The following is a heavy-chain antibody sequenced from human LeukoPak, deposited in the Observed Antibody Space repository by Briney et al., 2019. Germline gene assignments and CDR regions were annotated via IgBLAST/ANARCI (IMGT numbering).Heavy chain of an antibody. CDR1: GGTFSSYA. J-gene: IGHJ4*02. CDR2: IIPIFGTA. CDR3: AGWPPGGYSYGFDY. Sequence: ASVKVSCKASGGTFSSYAISWVRQAPGQGLEWMGGIIPIFGTANYAQKFQGRVTITADKSTSTAYMELSSLRSEDTAVYYCAGWPPGGYSYGFDYWGQGTLVTVSS. V-gene: IGHV1-69*06. D-gene: IGHD5-18*01.